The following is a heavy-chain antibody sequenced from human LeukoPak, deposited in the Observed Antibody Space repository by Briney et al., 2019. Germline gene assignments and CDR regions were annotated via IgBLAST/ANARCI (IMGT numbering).Heavy chain of an antibody. CDR1: GFTFSSYS. V-gene: IGHV3-30*02. J-gene: IGHJ4*02. CDR2: IRYDGSNK. Sequence: GGSLRLSCAASGFTFSSYSMNWVRQAPGKGLEWVAFIRYDGSNKYYADSVKGRFTISRDNSKNTLYLQMNSLRAEDTAVYYCAKYGVVRNFDYWGQGTLVTVSS. D-gene: IGHD3-3*01. CDR3: AKYGVVRNFDY.